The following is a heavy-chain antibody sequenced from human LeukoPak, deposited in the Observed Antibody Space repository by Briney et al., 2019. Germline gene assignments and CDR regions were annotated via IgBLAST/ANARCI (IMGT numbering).Heavy chain of an antibody. Sequence: PSETLSPTCTVSGGSISSYYWSWIRQPAGKGLEWIGRIYTSGSTNYNPSLKSRVTMSVDTSKNQFSLKLSSVTAADTAVYYCARAGLGYCSSTSCPVYYYYYMDVWGKGTTVTVSS. CDR3: ARAGLGYCSSTSCPVYYYYYMDV. D-gene: IGHD2-2*01. J-gene: IGHJ6*03. CDR2: IYTSGST. V-gene: IGHV4-4*07. CDR1: GGSISSYY.